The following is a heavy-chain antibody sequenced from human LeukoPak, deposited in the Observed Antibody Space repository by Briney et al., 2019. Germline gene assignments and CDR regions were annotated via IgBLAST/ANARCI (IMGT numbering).Heavy chain of an antibody. D-gene: IGHD3-10*01. V-gene: IGHV4-34*01. CDR3: AREGGNYYV. CDR1: GGSFSGYY. CDR2: IYYSGST. Sequence: PSETLSLTCAVYGGSFSGYYWNWIRQPQGKGLEWIGSIYYSGSTYYNPSLKSRVTISVDTSKNQFSLKLSSVTAADTAVYYCAREGGNYYVWGQGTLVTVSS. J-gene: IGHJ4*02.